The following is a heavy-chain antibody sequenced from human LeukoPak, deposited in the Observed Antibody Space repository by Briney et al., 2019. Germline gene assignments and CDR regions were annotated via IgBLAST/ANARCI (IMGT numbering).Heavy chain of an antibody. V-gene: IGHV3-30*03. CDR2: ISYDGSNK. Sequence: GRSLRPSCAASGFIFSSYGMHWVRQAPGKGLEWVAVISYDGSNKYYADSVKGRFTISRDNSKNTLYLQMNSLRAEDTAVYYCAGQLELRFLEWLFDYWGQGTLVTVSS. CDR1: GFIFSSYG. D-gene: IGHD3-3*01. CDR3: AGQLELRFLEWLFDY. J-gene: IGHJ4*02.